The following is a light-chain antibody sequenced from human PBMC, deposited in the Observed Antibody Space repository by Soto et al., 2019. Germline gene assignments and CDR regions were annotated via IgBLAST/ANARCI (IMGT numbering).Light chain of an antibody. J-gene: IGKJ1*01. CDR3: QQYGSSPWT. Sequence: EIVLTQFPGTLSLSPGERATLSCRASQSVSSSYLAWYQQKPGQAPRLLIYGASRKATGNPDRFSGNGSGTDLTFTFSRLEPEDFAVYYCQQYGSSPWTFGQGTKVDIK. V-gene: IGKV3-20*01. CDR2: GAS. CDR1: QSVSSSY.